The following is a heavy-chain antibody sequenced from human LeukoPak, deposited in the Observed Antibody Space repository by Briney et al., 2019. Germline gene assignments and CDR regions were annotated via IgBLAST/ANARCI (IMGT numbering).Heavy chain of an antibody. CDR1: GGSFSGYY. V-gene: IGHV4-34*01. D-gene: IGHD3-22*01. J-gene: IGHJ4*02. CDR2: INHSGST. Sequence: SETLSLTCAVYGGSFSGYYWSWIRQPPGKGLEWIGEINHSGSTNYNPSLKSRVTISVDTSKNQFSLKLSSVTAADTAAYYCARGVRYYYGSSASNYYYFDYWGQGTLVTVSS. CDR3: ARGVRYYYGSSASNYYYFDY.